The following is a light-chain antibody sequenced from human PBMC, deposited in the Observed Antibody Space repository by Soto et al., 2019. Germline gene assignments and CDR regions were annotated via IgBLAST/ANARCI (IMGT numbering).Light chain of an antibody. CDR1: SSDVGGHND. CDR3: CSYAGSYTLV. V-gene: IGLV2-11*01. J-gene: IGLJ2*01. Sequence: QSALTQPRSVSGSPGQSVTISCTGTSSDVGGHNDVSWYQQHPGKAPELMIYDVSKRPSGVPDRFSGSKSGNTASLTISGLQTEDEADYYCCSYAGSYTLVFGGGTKLTVL. CDR2: DVS.